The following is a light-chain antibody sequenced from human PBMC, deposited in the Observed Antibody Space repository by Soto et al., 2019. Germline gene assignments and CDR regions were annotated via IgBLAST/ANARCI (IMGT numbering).Light chain of an antibody. J-gene: IGKJ1*01. CDR1: QSVSNH. CDR2: GAS. CDR3: QQYDNWPPWT. Sequence: EIVMTQSPATLSVSPGERATLSCRASQSVSNHLAWYQQKPGQAPRLLIYGASTRATGIPARFSGSWSGTEFTLTISSLQSEDFAVYYCQQYDNWPPWTFGQGTKVEIK. V-gene: IGKV3-15*01.